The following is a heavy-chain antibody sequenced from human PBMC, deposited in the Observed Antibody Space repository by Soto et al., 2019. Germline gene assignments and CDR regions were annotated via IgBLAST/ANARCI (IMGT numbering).Heavy chain of an antibody. V-gene: IGHV4-34*01. D-gene: IGHD5-18*01. CDR3: ARGWGYSYGFYYYYYGMDV. J-gene: IGHJ6*02. Sequence: SETLSLTCAVYGGSFSGYYWSWIRQPPGKGLEWIGEINHSGSTNYNPSLKSRVTISVDTPKNQFSLKLSSVTAADTAVYYCARGWGYSYGFYYYYYGMDVWGQGTTVTVSS. CDR1: GGSFSGYY. CDR2: INHSGST.